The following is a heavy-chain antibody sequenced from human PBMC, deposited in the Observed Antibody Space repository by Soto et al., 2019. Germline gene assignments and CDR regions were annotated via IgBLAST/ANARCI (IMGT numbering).Heavy chain of an antibody. CDR2: ISGSGGST. Sequence: GGSLRLSFAASGFTFSSYAMSWVRKAPGKGLEWVSAISGSGGSTYYADSVKGRFTISRDNSKNTLYLQMNSRRAEDTAVYYCAKDQAVAGPAGFDYWGQGTLVTVSS. CDR1: GFTFSSYA. CDR3: AKDQAVAGPAGFDY. D-gene: IGHD6-19*01. J-gene: IGHJ4*02. V-gene: IGHV3-23*01.